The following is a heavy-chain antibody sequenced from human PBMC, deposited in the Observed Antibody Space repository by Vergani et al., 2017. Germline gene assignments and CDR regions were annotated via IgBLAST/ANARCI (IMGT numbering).Heavy chain of an antibody. CDR1: GYSFTSYW. CDR3: ARHRPITIFGVIKRSYYYCMDV. D-gene: IGHD3-3*01. V-gene: IGHV5-51*01. CDR2: IYPGDSDT. Sequence: EVQLVQSGAEVKKPGESLKISCKGSGYSFTSYWIGWVRQMPGKGLEWMGIIYPGDSDTRYSPSLQGQVTISADKSISTAYLQWSSLKASDTAMYYCARHRPITIFGVIKRSYYYCMDVWGKGTTVTVSS. J-gene: IGHJ6*03.